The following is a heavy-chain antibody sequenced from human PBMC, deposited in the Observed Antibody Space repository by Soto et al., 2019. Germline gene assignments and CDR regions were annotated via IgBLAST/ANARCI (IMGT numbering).Heavy chain of an antibody. Sequence: EVQLLESGGGLVQPGGSLRLSCAASGFTFSSYAMSWVRQAQGKGLEWVSAISGSGGSTYYADSVKGRFTISRDNSKNTLYLQMNSLRAEDTAVYYCAKDPGASSDWHGGLYWGQGTLVTVSS. CDR3: AKDPGASSDWHGGLY. J-gene: IGHJ4*02. CDR2: ISGSGGST. CDR1: GFTFSSYA. V-gene: IGHV3-23*01. D-gene: IGHD6-19*01.